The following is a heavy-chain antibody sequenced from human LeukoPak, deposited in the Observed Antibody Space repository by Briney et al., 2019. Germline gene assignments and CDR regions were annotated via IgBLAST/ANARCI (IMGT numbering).Heavy chain of an antibody. CDR2: INHSGST. CDR1: GGSFSGYY. J-gene: IGHJ5*02. Sequence: SSETLSLTCAVYGGSFSGYYWSWIRQPPGKGLEWIGEINHSGSTNYNPSLKSRVTISVDTSKNQFSLKLSSVTAADTAVYYCARGQRQWLVLNWFDPWGQGTLVTVSS. V-gene: IGHV4-34*01. D-gene: IGHD6-19*01. CDR3: ARGQRQWLVLNWFDP.